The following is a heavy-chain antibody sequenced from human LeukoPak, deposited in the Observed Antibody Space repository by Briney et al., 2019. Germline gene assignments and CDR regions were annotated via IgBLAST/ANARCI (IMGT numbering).Heavy chain of an antibody. Sequence: ASETLSLTCTVSGGSISSYYWSWIRQPAGKGLEWIGRIYTSGSTNYNPSLKSRVTMSVDTSKSQFSLKLSSVTAADTAVYYCARIGSRYSSGRPNYFFDCWGQGTLVTVSS. V-gene: IGHV4-4*07. CDR3: ARIGSRYSSGRPNYFFDC. D-gene: IGHD6-19*01. CDR2: IYTSGST. CDR1: GGSISSYY. J-gene: IGHJ4*02.